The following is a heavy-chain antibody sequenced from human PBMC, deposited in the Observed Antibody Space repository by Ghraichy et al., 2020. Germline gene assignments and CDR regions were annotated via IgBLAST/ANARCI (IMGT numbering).Heavy chain of an antibody. D-gene: IGHD6-19*01. CDR1: GGSISSNSYY. CDR3: ARHRRGSGWYNWFDP. V-gene: IGHV4-39*01. J-gene: IGHJ5*02. CDR2: IYYTGDT. Sequence: SETLSLTCTVSGGSISSNSYYWGWIRQPPGKGLEWIGSIYYTGDTYYSPSLKSRVTISVDTSKNQFSLKLSSVTAADTAVYYCARHRRGSGWYNWFDPWGQGTLVSVSS.